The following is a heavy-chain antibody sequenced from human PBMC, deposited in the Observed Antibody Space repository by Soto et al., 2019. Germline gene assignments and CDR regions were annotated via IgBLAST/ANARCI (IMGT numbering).Heavy chain of an antibody. CDR1: GFTFSSYS. CDR3: VPAVAGRRRRYYFDY. V-gene: IGHV3-48*01. Sequence: GGSLRLSCAASGFTFSSYSMNWVRQAPGKGLEWVSYISSSSSTIYYADSVKGRFTISRDNAKNSLYLQMNSLRAEDTAVYYCVPAVAGRRRRYYFDYWGQGTLVTVSS. J-gene: IGHJ4*02. CDR2: ISSSSSTI. D-gene: IGHD6-19*01.